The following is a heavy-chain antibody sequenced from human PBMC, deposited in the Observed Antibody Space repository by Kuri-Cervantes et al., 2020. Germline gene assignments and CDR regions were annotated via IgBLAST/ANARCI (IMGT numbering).Heavy chain of an antibody. Sequence: GSLRLSCTVSGGSISSSSYYWGWIRQPPGKGLEWIGSIYYSGSTYYNPSLKSRVTISVDTSKNQFSLKLSSVTAADTAVYYCARLPRGVGVSWFEPVGITGIYWGQGTLVTVSS. CDR3: ARLPRGVGVSWFEPVGITGIY. CDR1: GGSISSSSYY. V-gene: IGHV4-39*01. CDR2: IYYSGST. J-gene: IGHJ4*02. D-gene: IGHD3-10*01.